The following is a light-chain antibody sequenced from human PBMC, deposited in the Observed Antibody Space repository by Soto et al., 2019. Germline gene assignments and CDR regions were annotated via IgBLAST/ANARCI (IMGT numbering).Light chain of an antibody. Sequence: DIQMTQSPATLSASVGDRVTITCRASQSISVWLAWYQQKPGKAPKLLIYKASSLESGVPSRFSGSGSGTEFTLTISSLQPDDFANYYCHQYNTDETFGQGTKVDSK. V-gene: IGKV1-5*03. CDR2: KAS. J-gene: IGKJ1*01. CDR1: QSISVW. CDR3: HQYNTDET.